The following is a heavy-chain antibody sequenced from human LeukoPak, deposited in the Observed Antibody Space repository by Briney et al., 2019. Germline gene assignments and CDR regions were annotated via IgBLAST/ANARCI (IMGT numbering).Heavy chain of an antibody. V-gene: IGHV3-53*01. CDR3: ARGGASGWYDY. CDR1: GFTVSSSY. D-gene: IGHD6-19*01. CDR2: LYSAGST. J-gene: IGHJ4*02. Sequence: PGGSLRLSCVASGFTVSSSYMTWVRQAPGKGLEWVSVLYSAGSTYYADSVKGRFTIARDNSKNTLYLQMNSLRAEDTAVYYCARGGASGWYDYWGQGTLVTVSS.